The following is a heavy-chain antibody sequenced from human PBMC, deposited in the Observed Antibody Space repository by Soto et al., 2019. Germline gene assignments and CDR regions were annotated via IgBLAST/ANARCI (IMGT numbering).Heavy chain of an antibody. CDR3: ARGGGYSSSLYRSPRDYYYGMYV. V-gene: IGHV4-59*01. CDR2: IYYSGST. D-gene: IGHD6-13*01. CDR1: GGSISSYY. J-gene: IGHJ6*02. Sequence: SETLSLTCTVSGGSISSYYWSWIRQPPGKGLEWIGYIYYSGSTNYNPSLKSRVTISVDTSKNQFSLKLSSVTAADTAVYYCARGGGYSSSLYRSPRDYYYGMYVCGQGSTVPVSS.